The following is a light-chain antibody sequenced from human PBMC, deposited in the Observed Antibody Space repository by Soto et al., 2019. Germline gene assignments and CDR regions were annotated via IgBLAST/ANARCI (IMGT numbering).Light chain of an antibody. CDR3: QQYYSTPWT. V-gene: IGKV4-1*01. CDR2: WAS. Sequence: DIVMTQSPDSLAVSLGERATINCKSSQSVLYISNNKNYLAWYQQRPGQPPKLLIYWASTRESGVPDRFSGSGSVTDFTLTISSLQAEDVALYYCQQYYSTPWTFGQGTKVEIK. CDR1: QSVLYISNNKNY. J-gene: IGKJ1*01.